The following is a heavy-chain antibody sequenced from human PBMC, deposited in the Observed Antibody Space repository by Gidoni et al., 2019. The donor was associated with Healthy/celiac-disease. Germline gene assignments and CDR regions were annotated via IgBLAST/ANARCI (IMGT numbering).Heavy chain of an antibody. CDR3: ARMITFGGVIAPFDP. D-gene: IGHD3-16*02. CDR2: FGTA. Sequence: QVQLVQSGAEVKKPGSSVKVSCKASGGTFSSYAIFGTANYAQKFQGRVTITADESTSTAYMELSSLRSEDTAVYYCARMITFGGVIAPFDPWGQGTLVTVSS. V-gene: IGHV1-69*01. J-gene: IGHJ5*02. CDR1: GGTFSSYA.